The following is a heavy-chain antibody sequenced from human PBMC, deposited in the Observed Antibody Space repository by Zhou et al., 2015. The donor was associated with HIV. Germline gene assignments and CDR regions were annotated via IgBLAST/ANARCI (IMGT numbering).Heavy chain of an antibody. V-gene: IGHV1-69*18. Sequence: QVQLVQSGAEVKKPGSSVKVSCKTSGGSLSTYGISWVRQAPGQRPEWMGNITPMFGSANHAQQFQGRVTLTADESTSTAYMELSSLRSEDTAVYYCARGPEEWELLRSEYFQHWGQGTLVTVSS. J-gene: IGHJ1*01. CDR3: ARGPEEWELLRSEYFQH. CDR1: GGSLSTYG. D-gene: IGHD1-26*01. CDR2: ITPMFGSA.